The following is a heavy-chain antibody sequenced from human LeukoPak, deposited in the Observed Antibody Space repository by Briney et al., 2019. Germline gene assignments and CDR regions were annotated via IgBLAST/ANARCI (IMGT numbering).Heavy chain of an antibody. CDR2: IYYNGNT. Sequence: IPSETLSLTCTVSGDSISSSDYYWAWIRQPPGKGLEWIGNIYYNGNTYYNSSLKSRVTISIDTSKKQFSLRLNAVTAADTAVYYCARGGWNKFDYWGQGTLVTVSS. V-gene: IGHV4-39*07. D-gene: IGHD3-22*01. J-gene: IGHJ4*02. CDR1: GDSISSSDYY. CDR3: ARGGWNKFDY.